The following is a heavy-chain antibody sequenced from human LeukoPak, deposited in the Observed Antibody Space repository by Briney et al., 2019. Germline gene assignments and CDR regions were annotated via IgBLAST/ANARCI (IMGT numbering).Heavy chain of an antibody. CDR1: GYTFTGYY. D-gene: IGHD4-17*01. Sequence: ASVKVSCKASGYTFTGYYMHWVRQAPGQGLEWMGWINPNSGGTNYAQQFQGRVTVTRDTSISTAYMELSRLRSDDTAVYYCASSEYGDYSYYFDYWGQGTLVTVSS. CDR3: ASSEYGDYSYYFDY. CDR2: INPNSGGT. V-gene: IGHV1-2*02. J-gene: IGHJ4*02.